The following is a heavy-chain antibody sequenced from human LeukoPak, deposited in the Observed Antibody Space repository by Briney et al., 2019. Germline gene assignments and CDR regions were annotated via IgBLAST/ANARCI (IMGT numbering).Heavy chain of an antibody. V-gene: IGHV1-18*01. J-gene: IGHJ6*02. CDR1: GYTFSSYG. D-gene: IGHD2-15*01. CDR3: ARDMVVVAATPSYNGMDV. Sequence: ASVKVSCKASGYTFSSYGISWVRQAPGQGLEWMGWISAYNGNTNYAQKLQGRVTMTTDTSTSTAYMELRSLGSDDTAVYYCARDMVVVAATPSYNGMDVWGQGTTVTVSS. CDR2: ISAYNGNT.